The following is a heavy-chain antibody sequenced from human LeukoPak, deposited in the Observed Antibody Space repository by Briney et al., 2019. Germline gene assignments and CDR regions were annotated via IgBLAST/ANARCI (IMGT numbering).Heavy chain of an antibody. Sequence: GGSLRLSCAASGSTFGNYYMSWVRQAPGKGLEWVANIKHDGNWKFYADSVKGRFTVSRDNAEKSVYLHMSSLRAEDTAMYYCAKDQKYYDFWSGYYVYYYGMDVWGQGTTVTVSS. CDR3: AKDQKYYDFWSGYYVYYYGMDV. D-gene: IGHD3-3*01. J-gene: IGHJ6*02. V-gene: IGHV3-7*03. CDR2: IKHDGNWK. CDR1: GSTFGNYY.